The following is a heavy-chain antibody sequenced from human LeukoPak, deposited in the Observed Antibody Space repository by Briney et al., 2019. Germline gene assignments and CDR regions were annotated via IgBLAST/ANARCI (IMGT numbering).Heavy chain of an antibody. Sequence: SETLSLTCTVSGGSISSSSYYWGWIRQPPGKGLEWIGSIYYSGSTYYNPSLKSRVTLSVDTSKNQFSLKLSSVTAADTAVYYCARLGEVLIHWFDPWGQGTLVTVSS. CDR3: ARLGEVLIHWFDP. D-gene: IGHD3-10*01. J-gene: IGHJ5*02. CDR1: GGSISSSSYY. V-gene: IGHV4-39*01. CDR2: IYYSGST.